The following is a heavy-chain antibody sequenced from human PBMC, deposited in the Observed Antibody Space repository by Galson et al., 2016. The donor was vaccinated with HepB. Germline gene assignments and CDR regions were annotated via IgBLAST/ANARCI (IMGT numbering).Heavy chain of an antibody. J-gene: IGHJ4*02. D-gene: IGHD1-14*01. V-gene: IGHV1-46*02. CDR2: IKPSGGNT. CDR3: ARELDHSFYFDY. Sequence: SVKVSCKASGHTFNTYNMHWVRQAPGQGLEWMGIIKPSGGNTIYAQKFQGRITMTRDTSTSTVYMELISLRSEDTAVYYCARELDHSFYFDYWGQGTLLTVSS. CDR1: GHTFNTYN.